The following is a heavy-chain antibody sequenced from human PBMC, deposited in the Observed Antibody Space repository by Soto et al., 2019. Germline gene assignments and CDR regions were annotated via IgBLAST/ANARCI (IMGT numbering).Heavy chain of an antibody. D-gene: IGHD5-12*01. CDR3: ARDKYGGYDGHFDY. CDR2: IYYSGST. CDR1: VGSINSYY. V-gene: IGHV4-59*01. J-gene: IGHJ4*02. Sequence: KSSETLSLTCTVSVGSINSYYWSWIRQPPGKGLEWIGYIYYSGSTNYNPSLKSRVTISVDRSKNQFSLKLTSVTAADTAVYYCARDKYGGYDGHFDYWGQGTLVTVSS.